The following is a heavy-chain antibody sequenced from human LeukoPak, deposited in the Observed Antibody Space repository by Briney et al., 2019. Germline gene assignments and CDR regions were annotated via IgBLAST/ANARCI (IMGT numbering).Heavy chain of an antibody. J-gene: IGHJ6*02. V-gene: IGHV4-59*12. CDR2: ICYSGST. CDR3: AREDPQTTVPEGMDV. CDR1: GCSLSSYY. Sequence: SETLSLTCSVSGCSLSSYYWSWIRQPPGKGLEWIGYICYSGSTDYNPSLKSRVTISVDTSKNQFSLKLTSVTAADTAVYYCAREDPQTTVPEGMDVWGQGTTVTVSS. D-gene: IGHD4-17*01.